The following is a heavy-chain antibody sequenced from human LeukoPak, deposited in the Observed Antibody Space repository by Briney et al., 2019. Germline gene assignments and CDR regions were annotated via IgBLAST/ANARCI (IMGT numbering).Heavy chain of an antibody. J-gene: IGHJ6*03. CDR1: GASFSTNY. CDR3: ARLYQQSKWKYYYYYMDV. D-gene: IGHD1-1*01. V-gene: IGHV4-59*01. CDR2: VFDSGST. Sequence: SETLSLTCSVSGASFSTNYWRWIRQPAGRGLEWIGYVFDSGSTNYNPSLKSRVTISVDTSTKQFSLRLSSVTAADTAVYYCARLYQQSKWKYYYYYMDVWGKGTAVTVSS.